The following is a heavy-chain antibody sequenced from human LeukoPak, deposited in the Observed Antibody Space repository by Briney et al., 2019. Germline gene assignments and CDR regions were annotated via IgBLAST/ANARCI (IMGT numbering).Heavy chain of an antibody. CDR3: ARALTGYYTFDY. J-gene: IGHJ4*02. Sequence: PGGSLRLSCAVSDFTFSSYAMYWVRQAPGKGLEWVAIISFDGNNKNYADSVKGRFTISRDNAKNSLYLQMNSLRAEDTAVYYCARALTGYYTFDYWGQGTLVTVSS. D-gene: IGHD3-9*01. V-gene: IGHV3-30*04. CDR2: ISFDGNNK. CDR1: DFTFSSYA.